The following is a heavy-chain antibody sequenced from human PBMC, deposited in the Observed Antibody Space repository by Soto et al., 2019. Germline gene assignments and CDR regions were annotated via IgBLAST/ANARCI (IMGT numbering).Heavy chain of an antibody. J-gene: IGHJ4*02. CDR3: ASARGTFDY. Sequence: ASETLSLTCAVYGGSFSGYYWSWIRQPPGKGLEWIGEINHSGSTNYNPSLKSRVTISVDTSKNQFSLKLSSVTAADTAVYYCASARGTFDYWGQGTLVTVSS. CDR1: GGSFSGYY. CDR2: INHSGST. V-gene: IGHV4-34*01.